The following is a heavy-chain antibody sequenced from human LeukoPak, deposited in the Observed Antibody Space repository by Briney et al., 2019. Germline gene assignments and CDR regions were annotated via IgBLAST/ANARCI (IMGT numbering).Heavy chain of an antibody. Sequence: GGSLRLSCTASGFSFSGHWMHWARQLPGKGLVWVSRISPTGSTTSYADSVKGRFTVSRDNAKNTLYLQVNNLRAEDTAVYYCARGPNSNWSGLDFWGQGTLLTVPS. V-gene: IGHV3-74*01. CDR3: ARGPNSNWSGLDF. CDR1: GFSFSGHW. D-gene: IGHD6-6*01. CDR2: ISPTGSTT. J-gene: IGHJ4*02.